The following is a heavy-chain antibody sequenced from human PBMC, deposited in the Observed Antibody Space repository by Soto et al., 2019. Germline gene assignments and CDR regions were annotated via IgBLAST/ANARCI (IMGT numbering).Heavy chain of an antibody. Sequence: GASVKVSCKASGYTFTSYAMHWVRQAPGQRLEWMGWINAGNGNTKYSQKFQGRVTITRDTSASTAYMELSSLRSEDTAVYYCARDLLNYYGSGSYLAYYFDYWGQGTLVTVS. CDR2: INAGNGNT. J-gene: IGHJ4*02. D-gene: IGHD3-10*01. CDR1: GYTFTSYA. CDR3: ARDLLNYYGSGSYLAYYFDY. V-gene: IGHV1-3*01.